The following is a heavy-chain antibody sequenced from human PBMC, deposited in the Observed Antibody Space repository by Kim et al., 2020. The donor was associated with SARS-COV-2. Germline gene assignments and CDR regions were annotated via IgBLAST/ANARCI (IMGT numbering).Heavy chain of an antibody. D-gene: IGHD6-19*01. V-gene: IGHV3-48*03. CDR1: GFTFSSYE. Sequence: GGSLRLSCAASGFTFSSYEMNWVRQAPGKGLEWVSYISSSGSTIYYADSVKGRFTISRDNAKNSLYLQMNSLRAEDTAVYYCARGGRMGQWLPTLTQGGLDYWGQGTLVTVSS. CDR2: ISSSGSTI. J-gene: IGHJ4*02. CDR3: ARGGRMGQWLPTLTQGGLDY.